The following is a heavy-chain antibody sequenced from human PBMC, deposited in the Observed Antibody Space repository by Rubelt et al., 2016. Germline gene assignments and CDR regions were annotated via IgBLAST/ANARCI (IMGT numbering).Heavy chain of an antibody. V-gene: IGHV4-59*01. Sequence: QVQLQQWGAGLLKPSETLSLTCAVSGGSISSYYWSWIRQPPGKGLEWIGYIYYSGSTNYNPSLKSRVTISVDTSKNQFSLKLSSVTAADTAVYYCARKHYSGYDYFDYWGQGTLVTVSS. CDR2: IYYSGST. CDR3: ARKHYSGYDYFDY. J-gene: IGHJ4*02. D-gene: IGHD5-12*01. CDR1: GGSISSYY.